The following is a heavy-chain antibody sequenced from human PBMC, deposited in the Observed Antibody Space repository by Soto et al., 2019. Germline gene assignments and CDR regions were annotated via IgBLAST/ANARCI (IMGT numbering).Heavy chain of an antibody. D-gene: IGHD2-2*01. V-gene: IGHV3-48*01. J-gene: IGHJ1*01. CDR2: ITVSSGAK. Sequence: EVQVVETGGGLVQPGGSLRLSCAASGFIFSDYNMNWVRQAPGEGLEWVSHITVSSGAKYYADSVKGRFTVSRDNAKNSLYLQMNSLSAEDTAVYYCVRAECTSCYGFRHWGQGTLVIVTS. CDR1: GFIFSDYN. CDR3: VRAECTSCYGFRH.